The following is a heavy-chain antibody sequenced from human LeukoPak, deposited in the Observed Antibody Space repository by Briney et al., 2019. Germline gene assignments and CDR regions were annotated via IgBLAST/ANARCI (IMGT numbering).Heavy chain of an antibody. CDR2: IKSKTDGGII. J-gene: IGHJ6*02. CDR3: SNIYSYGLHGMDV. D-gene: IGHD5-18*01. Sequence: GGSLRLSCAASGLTFSNAWMSWVRQAPGKGLEWVGRIKSKTDGGIIDYAAPVQGRFTISRDDSKNTLYLQMNSLRTEDTAVYYCSNIYSYGLHGMDVWGQGTTVTVSS. V-gene: IGHV3-15*01. CDR1: GLTFSNAW.